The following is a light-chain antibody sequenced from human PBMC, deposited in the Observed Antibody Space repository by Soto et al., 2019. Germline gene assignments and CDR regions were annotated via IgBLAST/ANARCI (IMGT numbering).Light chain of an antibody. V-gene: IGLV1-44*01. CDR1: TSNIGSHS. Sequence: QAVVTQPPSASGAPGQRVTISCSGSTSNIGSHSVNWYRQLPGTAPKVVMFANDERPSGVPDRISGSKSGTSASLVISGLQFEDEADYYCCSYAGSSTLVLFGGGTKLTVL. J-gene: IGLJ2*01. CDR3: CSYAGSSTLVL. CDR2: AND.